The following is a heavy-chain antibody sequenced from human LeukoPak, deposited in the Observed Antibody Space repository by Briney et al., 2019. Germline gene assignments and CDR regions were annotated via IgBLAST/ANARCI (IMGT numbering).Heavy chain of an antibody. V-gene: IGHV3-7*01. J-gene: IGHJ3*02. CDR2: IKQDGSEK. D-gene: IGHD3-22*01. Sequence: GGSLRLSCAASGFTFSNAWMSWVRQAPGKGLEWVANIKQDGSEKYYVDSVKGRFTISRDNAKNSLYLQMNSLRAEDTAVYYCAREVIVVVIQGGEPDAFDIWGQGTMVTVSS. CDR1: GFTFSNAW. CDR3: AREVIVVVIQGGEPDAFDI.